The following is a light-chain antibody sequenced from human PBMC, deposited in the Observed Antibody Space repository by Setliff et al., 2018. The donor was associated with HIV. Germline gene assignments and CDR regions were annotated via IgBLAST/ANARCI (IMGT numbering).Light chain of an antibody. CDR1: SSNIGNNY. V-gene: IGLV1-47*01. J-gene: IGLJ2*01. CDR3: AAWDDLSSPDVQ. CDR2: RNN. Sequence: QSALTQPPSVSATPGQTVTMSCSGSSSNIGNNYVYCYQQLPGMAPKLLIYRNNQRPSDVPERFSGSKSGTSASLAISGLRSEDEADYYCAAWDDLSSPDVQFGGGTKVTVL.